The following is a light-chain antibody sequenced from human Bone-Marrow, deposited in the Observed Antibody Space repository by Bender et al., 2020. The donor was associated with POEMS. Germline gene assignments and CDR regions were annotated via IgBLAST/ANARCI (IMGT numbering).Light chain of an antibody. V-gene: IGLV1-44*01. CDR3: AAWEDSLNGWV. J-gene: IGLJ3*02. CDR1: SSNIGTNP. Sequence: HSVLTQPPSASGTPGQRVTISCSGSSSNIGTNPVNWYQQLPGTAPKLIIYINNQRPSGVPDRFSGSKSGTSASLAISGLQSEDVADYYCAAWEDSLNGWVFGGGTKLTVL. CDR2: INN.